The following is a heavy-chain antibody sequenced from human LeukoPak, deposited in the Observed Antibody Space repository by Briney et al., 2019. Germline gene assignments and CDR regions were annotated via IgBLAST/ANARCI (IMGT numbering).Heavy chain of an antibody. CDR3: ASLPPGGSYYYDSDY. CDR1: GGTFSSYA. Sequence: SVKVSCKASGGTFSSYAISWVRQAPGQGLEWMGRIIPILGIANYAQKFQGRVTITADKSTSTAYMELSSLRSEDTAVYYCASLPPGGSYYYDSDYWGQGTLVTVSS. CDR2: IIPILGIA. V-gene: IGHV1-69*04. D-gene: IGHD3-22*01. J-gene: IGHJ4*02.